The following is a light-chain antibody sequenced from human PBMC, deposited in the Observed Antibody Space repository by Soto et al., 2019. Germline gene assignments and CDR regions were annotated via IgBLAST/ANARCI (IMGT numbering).Light chain of an antibody. J-gene: IGKJ1*01. V-gene: IGKV3-20*01. CDR1: PLVHSSY. Sequence: EIVLPPSPGTLSLSPGARSPLSGRARPLVHSSYLAWHQQKPGQAPRLLIYGVSSRATGIPDRFSGSGSGTDFTLTISRLEPEDFAVYYCQQHSYWPLTFGQGTKVDIK. CDR3: QQHSYWPLT. CDR2: GVS.